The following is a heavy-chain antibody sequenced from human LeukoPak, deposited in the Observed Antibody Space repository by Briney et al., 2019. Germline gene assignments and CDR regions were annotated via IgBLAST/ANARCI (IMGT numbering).Heavy chain of an antibody. Sequence: NPSETLSLTCTVSGGSISSYYWSWIRQPAGKGLEWIGEINHSGSTNYNPSLKSRVTISVDTSKNQFSLKLSSVTAADTAVYYCARGARGRLTTVTTGWFDPWGQGTLVTVSS. CDR3: ARGARGRLTTVTTGWFDP. CDR1: GGSISSYY. D-gene: IGHD4-17*01. V-gene: IGHV4-34*01. J-gene: IGHJ5*02. CDR2: INHSGST.